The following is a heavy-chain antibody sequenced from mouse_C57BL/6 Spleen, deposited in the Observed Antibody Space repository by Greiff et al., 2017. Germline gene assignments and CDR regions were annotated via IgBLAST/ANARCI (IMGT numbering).Heavy chain of an antibody. CDR2: ISYDGSN. CDR3: ARDKETGTDY. V-gene: IGHV3-6*01. D-gene: IGHD4-1*01. J-gene: IGHJ2*01. Sequence: DVQLQESGPGLVKPSQSLSLTCSVTGYSITSGYYWNWIRQFPGNKLEWMGYISYDGSNNYNPSLKNRISITRDTSKNQFFLKLNSVTTEDTATYYCARDKETGTDYWGQGTTLTVSS. CDR1: GYSITSGYY.